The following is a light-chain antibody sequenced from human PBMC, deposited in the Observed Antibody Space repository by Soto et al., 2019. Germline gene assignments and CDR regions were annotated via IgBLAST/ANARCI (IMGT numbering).Light chain of an antibody. CDR2: GAT. V-gene: IGKV3-20*01. CDR1: QRVSSNY. J-gene: IGKJ3*01. CDR3: QQYGRSPLFT. Sequence: EIVLTQSPGTLSLSPGERATLSCRASQRVSSNYLAWYQQKPGQAPRLLIYGATNRATGIPDRFSGSVSGADFTLTISSLEPEDVAVYYCQQYGRSPLFTFGPGTKVDI.